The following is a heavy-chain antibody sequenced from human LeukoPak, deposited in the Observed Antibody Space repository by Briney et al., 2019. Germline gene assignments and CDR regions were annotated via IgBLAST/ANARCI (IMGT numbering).Heavy chain of an antibody. CDR2: IYYSGST. CDR3: ARTMGYSGYDYFFDY. CDR1: GGSISSSSYY. V-gene: IGHV4-39*01. J-gene: IGHJ4*02. D-gene: IGHD5-12*01. Sequence: SETLSLTCTVSGGSISSSSYYWGWIRQPPGKGLEWIGSIYYSGSTYCNPSLKSRVTISVDTSKNQFSLKLSSVTAADTAVYYCARTMGYSGYDYFFDYWGQGTLVTVSS.